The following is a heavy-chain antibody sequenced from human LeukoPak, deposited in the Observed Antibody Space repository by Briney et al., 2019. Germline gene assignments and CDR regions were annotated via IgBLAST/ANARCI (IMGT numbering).Heavy chain of an antibody. V-gene: IGHV4-4*07. Sequence: SETLSLTCTISGASISSHYYSWIRQSAGQGLEWIGRMSISGNTNYNPSLKSRVTISGDKSKNQFSLKLSSVTAADTAMYCCARQSAGSYVYFDLWGQGTLVTVSS. J-gene: IGHJ4*02. CDR2: MSISGNT. CDR3: ARQSAGSYVYFDL. D-gene: IGHD3-10*01. CDR1: GASISSHY.